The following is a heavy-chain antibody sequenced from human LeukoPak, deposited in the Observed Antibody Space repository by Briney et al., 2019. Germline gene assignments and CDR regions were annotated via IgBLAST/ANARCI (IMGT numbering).Heavy chain of an antibody. CDR3: ARVKRYYYDSSGYYYFDY. CDR2: MNPNSGNT. J-gene: IGHJ4*02. CDR1: GYTFTSYD. D-gene: IGHD3-22*01. Sequence: ASVKVSCKASGYTFTSYDINWVRQATGQGLEWMGWMNPNSGNTGYAQKFQGRVTMTRNTSIRTAYMELSSLRSEDTAVYYCARVKRYYYDSSGYYYFDYWGQGTLVTVSS. V-gene: IGHV1-8*01.